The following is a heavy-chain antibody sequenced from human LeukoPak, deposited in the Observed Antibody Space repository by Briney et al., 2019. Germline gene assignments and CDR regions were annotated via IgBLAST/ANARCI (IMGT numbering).Heavy chain of an antibody. CDR2: INTCNGNT. J-gene: IGHJ6*02. V-gene: IGHV1-18*04. Sequence: GASVKVSCKASGYTFTTYGISWLRQAPGQGFEWMGWINTCNGNTNYAHKFRGRVTMTTDTSTRTVYMEVRSLRSDDTAVYYCARDPADHGDLREDAHYYALDVWGQGTTVTVSS. CDR3: ARDPADHGDLREDAHYYALDV. D-gene: IGHD4-17*01. CDR1: GYTFTTYG.